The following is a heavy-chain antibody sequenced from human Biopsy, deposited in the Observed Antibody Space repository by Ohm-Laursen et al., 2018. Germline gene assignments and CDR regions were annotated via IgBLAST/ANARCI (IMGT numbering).Heavy chain of an antibody. CDR2: INPSRGST. Sequence: ASVKVSCKASGYTFTRYYMHWVRQAPGQGLQWMGLINPSRGSTGSAQKFEGRFTMTRDTSTSTFYMELSSLRSEDTAIYYCARATLDYYDSNGYGADAFDIWGQGTMVTVSS. V-gene: IGHV1-46*01. CDR1: GYTFTRYY. D-gene: IGHD3-22*01. J-gene: IGHJ3*02. CDR3: ARATLDYYDSNGYGADAFDI.